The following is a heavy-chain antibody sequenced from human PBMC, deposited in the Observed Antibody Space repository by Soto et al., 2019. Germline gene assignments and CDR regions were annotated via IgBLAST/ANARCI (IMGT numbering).Heavy chain of an antibody. CDR3: AKGVAHRGIDS. J-gene: IGHJ4*02. CDR1: GFTFRNHA. Sequence: EVQVLESGGALVQPGGSLRLSCAASGFTFRNHAMTWVRQAPGQGLEYVSSITASGSATFYAASGRGRFAISRDNGKNTLYLQMSSLRAEDTALYYCAKGVAHRGIDSWGQGTLVTVSS. CDR2: ITASGSAT. V-gene: IGHV3-23*01.